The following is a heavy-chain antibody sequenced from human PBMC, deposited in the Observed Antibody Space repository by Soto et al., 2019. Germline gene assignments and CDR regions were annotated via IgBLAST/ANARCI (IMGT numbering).Heavy chain of an antibody. J-gene: IGHJ6*02. CDR3: ARAGGHYYYYGMDV. V-gene: IGHV4-59*01. Sequence: SETLSLTCTVSVGSISSYYWSWIRQPPGKGLEWIGYIYYSGSTNYNPSLKSRVTISVDTSKNQFSLKLSSVTAADTAVYYCARAGGHYYYYGMDVWGQGTTVTVSS. D-gene: IGHD3-16*01. CDR2: IYYSGST. CDR1: VGSISSYY.